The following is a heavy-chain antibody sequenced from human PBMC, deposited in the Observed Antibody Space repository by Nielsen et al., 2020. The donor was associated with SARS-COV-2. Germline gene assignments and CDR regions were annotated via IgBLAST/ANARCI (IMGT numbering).Heavy chain of an antibody. J-gene: IGHJ5*02. CDR3: ARAYCGGDCYSDWFDP. D-gene: IGHD2-21*02. V-gene: IGHV4-39*07. CDR1: GGSISSSSYY. CDR2: INHSGST. Sequence: GSLRLSCTVSGGSISSSSYYWGWIRQPPGKGLEWIGEINHSGSTNYNPSLKNRVTISVDTSKNQFSLKLSSVTAADTAVYYCARAYCGGDCYSDWFDPWGQGTLVTVSS.